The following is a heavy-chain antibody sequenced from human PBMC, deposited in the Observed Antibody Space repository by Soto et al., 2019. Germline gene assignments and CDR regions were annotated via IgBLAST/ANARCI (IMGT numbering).Heavy chain of an antibody. D-gene: IGHD5-18*01. CDR2: IKQDGSEK. J-gene: IGHJ6*02. V-gene: IGHV3-7*01. CDR1: GFTFSNAW. Sequence: GGSLRLSCAASGFTFSNAWMSWVRQAPGKGLEWVANIKQDGSEKYYVDSVKGRFTISRDNAKNSLYLQMSSLRAEDTALYYCTREFGYSYGYYYYYYGMDVWGQGTTVTVSS. CDR3: TREFGYSYGYYYYYYGMDV.